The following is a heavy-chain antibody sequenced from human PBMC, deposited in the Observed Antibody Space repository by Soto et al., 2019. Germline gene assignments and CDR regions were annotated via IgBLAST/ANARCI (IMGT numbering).Heavy chain of an antibody. Sequence: QVQLVQSGAEVKKPGASVTVSCKTSGYTFSNYGINWVRQAPGQGLEWRGWISGYNGNTNYAQTVQGRVTMTTHTSTGTVYMELRSLKSDATAIYYCSRFIMVGGWFDPNYYPGMDVWGQGTTVTVSS. CDR3: SRFIMVGGWFDPNYYPGMDV. J-gene: IGHJ6*02. V-gene: IGHV1-18*01. CDR2: ISGYNGNT. D-gene: IGHD6-19*01. CDR1: GYTFSNYG.